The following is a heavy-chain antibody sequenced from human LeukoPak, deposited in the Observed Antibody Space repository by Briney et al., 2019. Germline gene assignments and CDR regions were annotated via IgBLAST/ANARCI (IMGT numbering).Heavy chain of an antibody. CDR2: IKEDGTEK. Sequence: GGSLRLSCAASGFTFRSFWMSWVRQAPGKGLEWVASIKEDGTEKYCVDSVKGRFTISRDNAKNSLYLQMNSLRAEDTAVYYCARDYSGSYNVDYWGQGTLVTVSS. CDR3: ARDYSGSYNVDY. J-gene: IGHJ4*02. CDR1: GFTFRSFW. D-gene: IGHD1-26*01. V-gene: IGHV3-7*01.